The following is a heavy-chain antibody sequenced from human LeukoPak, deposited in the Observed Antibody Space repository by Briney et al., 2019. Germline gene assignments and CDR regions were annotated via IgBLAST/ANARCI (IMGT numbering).Heavy chain of an antibody. CDR3: TTDQRGYSGYYFDY. Sequence: PGGSLRLSCAASGFTFSSYWMHWVRQAPGKGLVWVSRISSDGSTTSYADSVKGRFTISRDNAKNTLYLQMNSLKTEGTALYYCTTDQRGYSGYYFDYWGQGTPVTVSS. CDR1: GFTFSSYW. D-gene: IGHD5-12*01. CDR2: ISSDGSTT. J-gene: IGHJ4*02. V-gene: IGHV3-74*01.